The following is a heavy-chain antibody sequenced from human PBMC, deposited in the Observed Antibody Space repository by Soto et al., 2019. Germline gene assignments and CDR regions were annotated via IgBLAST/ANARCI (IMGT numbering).Heavy chain of an antibody. CDR3: ARVSSSWYPYYFDY. V-gene: IGHV3-20*01. CDR2: INWNGGST. D-gene: IGHD6-13*01. CDR1: GFTFDDYG. Sequence: GGSLRLSCAASGFTFDDYGMSWVRQAPGKGLEWVSGINWNGGSTGYADSVKGRFTISRDNAKNSLYLQMNSLRAEDTALYHCARVSSSWYPYYFDYWGQGTLVTVS. J-gene: IGHJ4*02.